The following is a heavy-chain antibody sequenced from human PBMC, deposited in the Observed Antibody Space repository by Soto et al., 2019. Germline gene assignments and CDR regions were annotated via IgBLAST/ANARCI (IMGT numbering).Heavy chain of an antibody. V-gene: IGHV4-4*02. CDR1: GGSISSSNW. Sequence: PSETLSLTCAVSGGSISSSNWWSWVRQPPGKGLEWIGEIYHSGSTNYNPSLKSRVTISVDKSKNQFSLKLSSVTAADTAVYYCAREPLSSYSSSWHYFDYWGQGTLVTVSS. CDR2: IYHSGST. D-gene: IGHD6-13*01. CDR3: AREPLSSYSSSWHYFDY. J-gene: IGHJ4*02.